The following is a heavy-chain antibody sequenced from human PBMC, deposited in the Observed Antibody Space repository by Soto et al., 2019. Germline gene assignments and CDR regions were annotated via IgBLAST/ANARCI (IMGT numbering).Heavy chain of an antibody. Sequence: QVQLVESGGGVVQPGRSLRLSCAASGFTFSSYAMHWVRQAPGKGLEWVAVISYDGSNKYYADSVKGRFTISRDNSKNTLYWQMNSQRAEDTAVYYWARDRSGGSGSYYKGGLDYWGQGTLVTVSS. CDR3: ARDRSGGSGSYYKGGLDY. J-gene: IGHJ4*02. CDR1: GFTFSSYA. CDR2: ISYDGSNK. D-gene: IGHD3-10*01. V-gene: IGHV3-30-3*01.